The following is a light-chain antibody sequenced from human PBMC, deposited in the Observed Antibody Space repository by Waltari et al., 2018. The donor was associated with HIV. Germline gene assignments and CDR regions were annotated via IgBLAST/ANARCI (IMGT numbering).Light chain of an antibody. CDR1: SSDVGAYNY. CDR2: DVT. CDR3: ASHAGSKDV. V-gene: IGLV2-8*01. Sequence: QSALTQPPSASGSPGQSVTISCTGTSSDVGAYNYVSWFQQHPGKAPTLMIYDVTNLPSGVPDRVSGSKSVNTASLTVSGLQAEDEADYYCASHAGSKDVFGGGTRLTVL. J-gene: IGLJ2*01.